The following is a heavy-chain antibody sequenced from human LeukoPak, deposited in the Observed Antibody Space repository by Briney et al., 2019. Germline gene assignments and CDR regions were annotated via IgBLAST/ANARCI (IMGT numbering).Heavy chain of an antibody. Sequence: GGSLRLSCAASGFTFSSYAMSWVRQAPGKGLEWVSSISGSGDSTYYADSVKGRFTISRDNSVNTLYLQMNSLRAEDTAVYYCARSSPMTRVRGANYDWGQGTLVTVSS. V-gene: IGHV3-23*01. J-gene: IGHJ4*02. D-gene: IGHD3-10*01. CDR3: ARSSPMTRVRGANYD. CDR2: ISGSGDST. CDR1: GFTFSSYA.